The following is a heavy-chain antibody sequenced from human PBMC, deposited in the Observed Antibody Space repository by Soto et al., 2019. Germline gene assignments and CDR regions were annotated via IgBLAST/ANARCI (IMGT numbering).Heavy chain of an antibody. D-gene: IGHD2-2*01. V-gene: IGHV3-21*01. J-gene: IGHJ4*02. CDR3: ATTLPAAHTNDY. CDR2: ISSSSSYI. CDR1: GFTFSSYS. Sequence: PGGSLRLSCAASGFTFSSYSMNWVRQAPGKGLEWVSSISSSSSYIYYADSVKGRFTISRDNAKNSLYLQMNSLRAEDTAVYYCATTLPAAHTNDYWGQGTLVTVSS.